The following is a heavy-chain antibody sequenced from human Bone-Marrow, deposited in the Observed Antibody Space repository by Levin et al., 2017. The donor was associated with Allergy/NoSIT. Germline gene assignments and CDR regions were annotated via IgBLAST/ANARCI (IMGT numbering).Heavy chain of an antibody. CDR2: IWYDGSNK. V-gene: IGHV3-33*01. CDR3: ARARLVAALDY. D-gene: IGHD5-12*01. Sequence: SCAASGFIFSTFGMHWVRQAPGKGLEWVAFIWYDGSNKYYADSVKGRFTISRDNSNNTLYLQMNSLRAEDTAVYYCARARLVAALDYWGQGSLVTVSS. CDR1: GFIFSTFG. J-gene: IGHJ4*02.